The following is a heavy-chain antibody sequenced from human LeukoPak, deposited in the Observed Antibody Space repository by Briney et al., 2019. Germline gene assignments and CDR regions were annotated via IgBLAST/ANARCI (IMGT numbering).Heavy chain of an antibody. V-gene: IGHV1-69*13. D-gene: IGHD1-7*01. Sequence: AASVNVSCTASGGTFSSYAISWVRQAPGQGLEWMGGIIPIFGTANYAQKFQGRVTITADESTSTAYMELSSLRSEDTAVYYCAHPAWSRTYHSGMDVWGQGTTVTVSS. CDR3: AHPAWSRTYHSGMDV. CDR1: GGTFSSYA. J-gene: IGHJ6*02. CDR2: IIPIFGTA.